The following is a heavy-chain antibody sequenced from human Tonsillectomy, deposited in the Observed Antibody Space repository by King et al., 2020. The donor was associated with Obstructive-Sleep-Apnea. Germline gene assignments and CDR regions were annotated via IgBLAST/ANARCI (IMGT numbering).Heavy chain of an antibody. V-gene: IGHV4-39*07. CDR1: GGSISSSSYY. CDR2: IYYSGST. Sequence: QLQESGPGLVKPSETLSLTCTVSGGSISSSSYYWGWIRQPPGKGLEWIGGIYYSGSTYYNPSLKSRVTISVDMSKNQFSLKLSSVTAADTAVYYCARDIVVVVAARNVMGFDYWGQGTLVTVSS. D-gene: IGHD2-15*01. J-gene: IGHJ4*02. CDR3: ARDIVVVVAARNVMGFDY.